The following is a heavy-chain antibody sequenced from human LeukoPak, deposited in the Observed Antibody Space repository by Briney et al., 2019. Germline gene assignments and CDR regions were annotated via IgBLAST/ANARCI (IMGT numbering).Heavy chain of an antibody. J-gene: IGHJ4*02. CDR3: ARGGHVGIAVAGGLMYFDY. CDR1: GYTFTSYA. V-gene: IGHV1-69*04. D-gene: IGHD6-19*01. Sequence: AVKVSCKASGYTFTSYAISWVRQAPGQGLEWMGRIIPILGIANYAQKFQGRVTITADKSTSTAYMELSSLRSEDTAVYYCARGGHVGIAVAGGLMYFDYWGQGTLVTVSS. CDR2: IIPILGIA.